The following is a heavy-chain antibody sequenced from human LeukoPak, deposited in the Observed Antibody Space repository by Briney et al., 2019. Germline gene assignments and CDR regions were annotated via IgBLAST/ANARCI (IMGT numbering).Heavy chain of an antibody. CDR3: ARVGDTSGHFYYFDY. V-gene: IGHV4-59*08. J-gene: IGHJ4*02. Sequence: SETLSLTCAVSGGSISSFYWSWVRQPPGKGLEWVGYISYGGGTTYNTSLKRRVSMSIDTSKNQFSLRLSSVTAADTALYYCARVGDTSGHFYYFDYWGQGTLVTVSS. D-gene: IGHD3-22*01. CDR2: ISYGGGT. CDR1: GGSISSFY.